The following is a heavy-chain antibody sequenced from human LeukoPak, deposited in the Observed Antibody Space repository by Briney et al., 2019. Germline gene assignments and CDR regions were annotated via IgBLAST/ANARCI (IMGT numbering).Heavy chain of an antibody. CDR2: IGGNGAGL. CDR3: AKNLYCGGGSCYPSALGMDV. Sequence: PGGSLRLSWAVSGFTFSNYAMSWVRQAPGKGLEWVSTIGGNGAGLYYTDSVKGRFTISRDNSKNTLYLQMNSLRAEDTAVYYCAKNLYCGGGSCYPSALGMDVWGQGTTVTVSS. J-gene: IGHJ6*02. V-gene: IGHV3-23*01. D-gene: IGHD2-15*01. CDR1: GFTFSNYA.